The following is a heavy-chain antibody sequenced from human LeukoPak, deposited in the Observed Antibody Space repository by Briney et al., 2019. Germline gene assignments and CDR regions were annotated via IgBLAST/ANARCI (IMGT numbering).Heavy chain of an antibody. CDR3: ARALRFGELFHDAFDI. Sequence: GGSLRLSCAASGFTFSSYSVNWVRQAPGKGLEWVSSISSSSSYIYYADSVKGRFTISRDNAKNSLYLQMNSLRAEDTAVYYCARALRFGELFHDAFDIWGQGTMVTVSS. CDR2: ISSSSSYI. CDR1: GFTFSSYS. J-gene: IGHJ3*02. D-gene: IGHD3-10*01. V-gene: IGHV3-21*01.